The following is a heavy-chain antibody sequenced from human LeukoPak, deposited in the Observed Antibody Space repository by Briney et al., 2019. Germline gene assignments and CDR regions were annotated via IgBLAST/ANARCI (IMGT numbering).Heavy chain of an antibody. CDR2: ITWDGDER. CDR3: AKDLTRRRTFGIDY. CDR1: GFIFDDFA. Sequence: PGGSLRLSCAASGFIFDDFAMHWVRQVPGKGLEWVSFITWDGDERHYADPVKGRFTISRDNRKNSLYLQMNGLRTEDTALYYCAKDLTRRRTFGIDYWGQGTLVTVSS. J-gene: IGHJ4*02. D-gene: IGHD3-3*02. V-gene: IGHV3-43*01.